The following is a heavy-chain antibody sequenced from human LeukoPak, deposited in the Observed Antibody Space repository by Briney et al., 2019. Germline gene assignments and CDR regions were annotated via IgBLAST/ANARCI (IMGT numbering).Heavy chain of an antibody. J-gene: IGHJ6*02. CDR2: INVVNGAI. D-gene: IGHD3-10*01. CDR1: GFTFSKSD. CDR3: VRDGNRGYDMDV. Sequence: GGSLRLSCAASGFTFSKSDMIWVRQAPGKGLEWVSYINVVNGAIYYADSVKGRFTISGDIATNSVYLQTNSLRAEDTALYYCVRDGNRGYDMDVWGQGTAVTVSS. V-gene: IGHV3-48*01.